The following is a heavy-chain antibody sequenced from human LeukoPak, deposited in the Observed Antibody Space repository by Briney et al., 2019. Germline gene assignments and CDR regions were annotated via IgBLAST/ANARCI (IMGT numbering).Heavy chain of an antibody. CDR1: GFTFSSYE. V-gene: IGHV3-48*03. J-gene: IGHJ6*01. D-gene: IGHD3-9*01. CDR3: ARYFAPDYYYYYGMDV. CDR2: ISSSSSTI. Sequence: GGSLRLSCAASGFTFSSYEMNWVRQAPGKGLEWVSSISSSSSTIYYADSVKGRFTISRDNAKNSLYLQMNSLRAEDTAVYYCARYFAPDYYYYYGMDVWGQGTTVTVST.